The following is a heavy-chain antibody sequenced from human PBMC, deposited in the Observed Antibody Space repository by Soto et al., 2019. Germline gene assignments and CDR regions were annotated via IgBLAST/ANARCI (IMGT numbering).Heavy chain of an antibody. CDR2: ISNSGST. J-gene: IGHJ5*02. Sequence: SETLSLTCVVSGGSVSRGTYYWTWIRQPPGKGLEWIGYISNSGSTNYNPSLKSRVTISADTSKNQFSLKLNSVTAADTAVYYCAGRNSGGNWLDPWGQGTLVTVSS. D-gene: IGHD2-15*01. CDR1: GGSVSRGTYY. V-gene: IGHV4-61*01. CDR3: AGRNSGGNWLDP.